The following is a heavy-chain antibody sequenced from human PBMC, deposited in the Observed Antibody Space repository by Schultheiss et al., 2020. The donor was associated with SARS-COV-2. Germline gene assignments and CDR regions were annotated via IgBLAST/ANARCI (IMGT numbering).Heavy chain of an antibody. D-gene: IGHD1-26*01. J-gene: IGHJ4*02. Sequence: ASVKVSCKTFGYTFNTYGISWVRQAPGQGLEWMGWISAYNGNTNYAQKLQGRVTMTTDTSTSTAYMELRSLRSDDTAVYYCAYVDHSGSYDYWGQGTLVTVSS. CDR1: GYTFNTYG. CDR2: ISAYNGNT. CDR3: AYVDHSGSYDY. V-gene: IGHV1-18*01.